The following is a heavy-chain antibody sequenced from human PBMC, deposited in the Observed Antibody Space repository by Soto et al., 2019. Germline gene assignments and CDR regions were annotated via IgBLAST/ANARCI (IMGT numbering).Heavy chain of an antibody. CDR3: ARCPRLSTVTYYYFDY. CDR1: AGYISSRNW. V-gene: IGHV4-4*02. D-gene: IGHD4-17*01. Sequence: QVQLQESGPGLVKPSWTLSLTCAVSAGYISSRNWGSGVRQPPGKGLEWIGETYHSGSTNYSPSLKSRVTISVDKSNNQFALKLSSVTAADTAVYYCARCPRLSTVTYYYFDYWGQGTLVTVSS. CDR2: TYHSGST. J-gene: IGHJ4*02.